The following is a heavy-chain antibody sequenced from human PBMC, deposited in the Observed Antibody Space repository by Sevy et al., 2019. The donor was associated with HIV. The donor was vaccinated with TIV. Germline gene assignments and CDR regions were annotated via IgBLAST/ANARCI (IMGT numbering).Heavy chain of an antibody. Sequence: GGSLRLSCAVSGFNFNIYSMSWVRQAPGKGLEWVSNLSFDGGKINYADSVKGRFIISRDDSNNTLYLQMNSLRAEDTAVYFCARAGCTRHYDYWGQGTLVTVSS. CDR1: GFNFNIYS. V-gene: IGHV3-23*01. D-gene: IGHD2-8*01. J-gene: IGHJ4*02. CDR2: LSFDGGKI. CDR3: ARAGCTRHYDY.